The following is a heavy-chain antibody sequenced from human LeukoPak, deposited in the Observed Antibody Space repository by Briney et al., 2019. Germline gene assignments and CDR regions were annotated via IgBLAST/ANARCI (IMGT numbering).Heavy chain of an antibody. CDR3: ARGIIVVVAATSNWFDP. Sequence: PGGSLRLSCAASGFTFNNYEMNWVRQAPGKGPEWVAYISNEGRTMYYADSVKGRFTISRDNSKNTLYLQMNSLRAEDTAIYYCARGIIVVVAATSNWFDPWGQGTLVTVSS. V-gene: IGHV3-48*03. CDR2: ISNEGRTM. CDR1: GFTFNNYE. D-gene: IGHD2-15*01. J-gene: IGHJ5*02.